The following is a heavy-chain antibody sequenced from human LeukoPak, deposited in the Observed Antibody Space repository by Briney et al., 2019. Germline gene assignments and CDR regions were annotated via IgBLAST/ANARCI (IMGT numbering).Heavy chain of an antibody. CDR2: ISAGGGRT. D-gene: IGHD6-25*01. CDR3: AKKGAAGAFDI. Sequence: PGGSLRLSCAASGFTFSGYAMNWVRQAPGKGLEWVSFISAGGGRTDYADSVKGRLTISRDNSKDTLYLQMNSLRAEDTARYYCAKKGAAGAFDIWGHGTMVTVSS. CDR1: GFTFSGYA. V-gene: IGHV3-23*01. J-gene: IGHJ3*02.